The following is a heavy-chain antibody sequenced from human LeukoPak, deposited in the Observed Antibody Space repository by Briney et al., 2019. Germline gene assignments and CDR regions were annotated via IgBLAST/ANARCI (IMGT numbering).Heavy chain of an antibody. CDR3: ARVFSGWYFYFDN. D-gene: IGHD6-19*01. CDR1: GFTFGSYW. V-gene: IGHV3-74*01. J-gene: IGHJ4*02. Sequence: PGGSLRLSCAASGFTFGSYWMHWVRQAPGKGLVWVSRINSDGSSTTYADSVKGRFTISRDNAKNTLYLQMNSLRAEDTAVYYCARVFSGWYFYFDNWGQGTLVTVSS. CDR2: INSDGSST.